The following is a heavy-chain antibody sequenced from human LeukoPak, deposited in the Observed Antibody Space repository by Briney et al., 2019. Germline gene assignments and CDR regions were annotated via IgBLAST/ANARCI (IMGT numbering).Heavy chain of an antibody. CDR1: GGTFSSYA. CDR2: IIPIFGTA. J-gene: IGHJ4*02. Sequence: TVKVSCKASGGTFSSYAISWVRQAPGQGLEWMGGIIPIFGTANYAQKFQGRVTITADKSTSTAYMELSSLRSEDTAVYYCARGELGEFYYFDYWGQGTLVTVSS. D-gene: IGHD3-10*01. CDR3: ARGELGEFYYFDY. V-gene: IGHV1-69*06.